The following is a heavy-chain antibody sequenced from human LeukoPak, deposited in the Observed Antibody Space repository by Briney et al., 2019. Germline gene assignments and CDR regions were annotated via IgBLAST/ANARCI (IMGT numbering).Heavy chain of an antibody. Sequence: TGGSLRLSCAASGFTFSSYSMNWVRQAPGKGLEWVSSISSSSSYIYYADSVKGRFTISRDNAKNSLYLQMNSLRAEDTAVYYCAKDVRYYYYMDVWGKGTTVTISS. CDR1: GFTFSSYS. J-gene: IGHJ6*03. D-gene: IGHD3-10*02. V-gene: IGHV3-21*04. CDR2: ISSSSSYI. CDR3: AKDVRYYYYMDV.